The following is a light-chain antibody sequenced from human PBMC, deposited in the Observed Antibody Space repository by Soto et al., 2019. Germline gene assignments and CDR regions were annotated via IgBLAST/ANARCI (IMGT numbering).Light chain of an antibody. Sequence: EIVLTQSPGTLSLSPGERATLSCRASQSISSSYLAWYQQKPGQAPRPLIYGASSRATGIPDRFSGSGSGTDFTFTISRLEPEDFAVYYCQQYVSSPWTFGQGTKVDIK. CDR1: QSISSSY. J-gene: IGKJ1*01. CDR2: GAS. CDR3: QQYVSSPWT. V-gene: IGKV3-20*01.